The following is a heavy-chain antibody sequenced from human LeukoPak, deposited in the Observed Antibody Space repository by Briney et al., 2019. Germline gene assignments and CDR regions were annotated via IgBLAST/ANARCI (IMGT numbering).Heavy chain of an antibody. CDR3: ARARDGSWYFDY. D-gene: IGHD6-13*01. CDR2: ISSSSSYI. Sequence: GGSLRLSCAASGFTFSSYSMNWVRQAPGKGLEWVSSISSSSSYIYYADSVKGRFTISRDNAKNSLYLQMNSLRAEDTAVYYCARARDGSWYFDYWGQGTLVTVSS. V-gene: IGHV3-21*01. J-gene: IGHJ4*02. CDR1: GFTFSSYS.